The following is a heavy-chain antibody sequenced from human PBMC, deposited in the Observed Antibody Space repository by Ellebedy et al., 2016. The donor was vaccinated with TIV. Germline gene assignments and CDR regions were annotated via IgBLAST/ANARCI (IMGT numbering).Heavy chain of an antibody. V-gene: IGHV3-23*01. J-gene: IGHJ5*02. CDR1: GFKFSDYA. D-gene: IGHD1-26*01. CDR3: AKGRLGSANWFNL. Sequence: GGSLRLSXSASGFKFSDYAMSWVRQTPKEGLQWVASIRSVDLFDSYYADSVQGRFTISRDNSKNVLFLEMKNLRVEDSAVYYCAKGRLGSANWFNLWGRGT. CDR2: IRSVDLFDS.